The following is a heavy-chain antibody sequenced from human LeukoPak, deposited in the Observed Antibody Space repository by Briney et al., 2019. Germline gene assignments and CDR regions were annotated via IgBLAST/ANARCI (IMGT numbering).Heavy chain of an antibody. V-gene: IGHV3-23*01. CDR1: GFSFSIYA. D-gene: IGHD2-8*02. CDR3: AKPAWWGTFDD. J-gene: IGHJ4*01. Sequence: PGGTLRLSCAASGFSFSIYAMSWVRQARGKGLEWVSAISRSGGNTYYADSVKGRFTISRDNSKNTLYLQMNTLRREDTAVYYCAKPAWWGTFDDWGQGTMVTVSS. CDR2: ISRSGGNT.